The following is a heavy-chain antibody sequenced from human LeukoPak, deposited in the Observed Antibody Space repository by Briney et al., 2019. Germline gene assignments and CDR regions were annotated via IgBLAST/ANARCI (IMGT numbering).Heavy chain of an antibody. CDR2: ISGSGGST. D-gene: IGHD3-10*01. J-gene: IGHJ4*02. V-gene: IGHV3-23*01. Sequence: GGSLRLSCAASGFTFSSYAMSWVRQAPGKGLEWVSAISGSGGSTCYADSVKGRFTISRDNSKNTLYLQMNSLRAEDTAVYYCAKDDDYYGSGSYSGYWGQGTLVTVSS. CDR1: GFTFSSYA. CDR3: AKDDDYYGSGSYSGY.